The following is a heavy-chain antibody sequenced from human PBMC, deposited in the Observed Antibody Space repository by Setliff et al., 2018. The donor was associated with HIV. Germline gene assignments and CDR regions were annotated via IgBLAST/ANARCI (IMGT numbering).Heavy chain of an antibody. D-gene: IGHD1-26*01. CDR3: ARIPPELDFDS. CDR1: VGSVNNNNCY. Sequence: PSETLSLTCTVSVGSVNNNNCYWGWIRQPPGKGLEWIGNIYYSGSTYYTPSLKSRVTISVDTSKNQFSLRLSSVTAADTAVYYCARIPPELDFDSWGQGTLVTVSS. CDR2: IYYSGST. V-gene: IGHV4-39*07. J-gene: IGHJ4*02.